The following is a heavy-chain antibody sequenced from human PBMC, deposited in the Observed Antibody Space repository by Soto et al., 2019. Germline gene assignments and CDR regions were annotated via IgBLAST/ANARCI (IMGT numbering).Heavy chain of an antibody. Sequence: QVQLQESGPGLVKPSETLSLTCTVYGGSINSYYWSWIRQSPGKGLEWIGYIFYSGNTNYNPSLNSRVTLSVDTSKNQFSLKLTSVTAADTAVYYCARHAPGGPFDSWGQGTLVTVSS. CDR2: IFYSGNT. J-gene: IGHJ4*02. CDR1: GGSINSYY. CDR3: ARHAPGGPFDS. V-gene: IGHV4-59*08.